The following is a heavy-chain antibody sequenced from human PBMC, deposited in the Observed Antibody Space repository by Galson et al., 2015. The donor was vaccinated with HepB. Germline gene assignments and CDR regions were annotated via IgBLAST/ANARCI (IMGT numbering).Heavy chain of an antibody. CDR1: GITVATNF. V-gene: IGHV3-66*01. CDR3: ARESDWSYDY. J-gene: IGHJ4*02. Sequence: SLRLSCAASGITVATNFMSWVRRASGRGLEWVSDIYIGGNTYYAHSVEGRFTISRDHSKNTLYLQMNSLRAEDTAVYYCARESDWSYDYWGQGTLVTVSS. CDR2: IYIGGNT. D-gene: IGHD2-21*01.